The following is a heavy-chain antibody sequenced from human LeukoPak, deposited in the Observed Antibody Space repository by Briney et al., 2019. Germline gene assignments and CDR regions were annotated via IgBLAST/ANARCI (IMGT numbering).Heavy chain of an antibody. J-gene: IGHJ4*02. V-gene: IGHV3-7*01. CDR2: IKQDGTDK. CDR1: GFTFSSYW. CDR3: ARDYGPSGVDY. D-gene: IGHD4/OR15-4a*01. Sequence: PGGSLRLSCAASGFTFSSYWMNWVRQAPGEGLEWVANIKQDGTDKYYVDSVKGRFTISRDNAKSSLYLQMDSLRVEDTAVYYCARDYGPSGVDYWGQGTLVTVSS.